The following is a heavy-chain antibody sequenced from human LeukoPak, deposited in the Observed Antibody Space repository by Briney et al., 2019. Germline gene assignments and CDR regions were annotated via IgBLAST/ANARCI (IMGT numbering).Heavy chain of an antibody. D-gene: IGHD3-3*01. J-gene: IGHJ6*03. CDR1: GYTFTSYG. CDR3: ARGQNYDFWSGYSTDYYYYYMDV. CDR2: ISAYNGNT. V-gene: IGHV1-18*01. Sequence: GASVKVSCKASGYTFTSYGISWVRQAPGQGLEWMGWISAYNGNTNYAQKLQGRVTMTTDTSTSTAYMELRSLRSDDTAVYYCARGQNYDFWSGYSTDYYYYYMDVWGKGTTVTVSS.